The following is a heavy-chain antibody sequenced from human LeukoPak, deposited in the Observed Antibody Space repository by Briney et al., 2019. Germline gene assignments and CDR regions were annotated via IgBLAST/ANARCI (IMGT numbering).Heavy chain of an antibody. CDR3: ARATVTFYFDY. Sequence: SETLSLTCTVSDDSISDYYRGWIRQPPGKGLEWIGRIYTSGSTNYNPSLKSRVTMSVDTSKNQFSLKLSSVTAADTAVYYCARATVTFYFDYWGQGTLVTVSS. CDR1: DDSISDYY. D-gene: IGHD4-17*01. CDR2: IYTSGST. V-gene: IGHV4-4*07. J-gene: IGHJ4*02.